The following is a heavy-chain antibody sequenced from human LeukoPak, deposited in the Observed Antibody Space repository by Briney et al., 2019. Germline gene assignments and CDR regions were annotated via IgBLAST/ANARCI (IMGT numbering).Heavy chain of an antibody. CDR2: ISIGSTYI. Sequence: GGTLRLSCAASGFTFSSYGMTWVRQTPGKGLEWVSSISIGSTYIYYADSVKGRFTISRDNAKNSLYLQMNSLRAEDTAVYYCARGRQNSGSYSDAFDIWGQGTMVTVSS. D-gene: IGHD1-26*01. J-gene: IGHJ3*02. CDR1: GFTFSSYG. CDR3: ARGRQNSGSYSDAFDI. V-gene: IGHV3-21*01.